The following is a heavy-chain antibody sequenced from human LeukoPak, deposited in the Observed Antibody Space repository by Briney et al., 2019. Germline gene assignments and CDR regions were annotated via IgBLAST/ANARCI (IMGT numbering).Heavy chain of an antibody. Sequence: SSEALSLTCTVSVGSIISYYWSSIRQPPGKVLEWIGYFYSSGSTTYHASLKRRVTISVAPSTTQFSLKLSSVTAADPAVYYCARSRGYRSSWYVFLDYSGQGTPVTVSS. J-gene: IGHJ4*02. CDR2: FYSSGST. CDR1: VGSIISYY. D-gene: IGHD6-13*01. CDR3: ARSRGYRSSWYVFLDY. V-gene: IGHV4-59*08.